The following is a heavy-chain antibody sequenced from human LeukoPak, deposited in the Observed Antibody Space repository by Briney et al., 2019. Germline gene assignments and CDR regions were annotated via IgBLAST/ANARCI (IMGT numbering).Heavy chain of an antibody. J-gene: IGHJ3*02. Sequence: GGSLRLSCAASGFTLSSYTTNWVRQAPGKGLEWVSSISNSGFYIYYADSVKGRFVVSRDDVNNSLYLQMYSLRDEDTAVYYCVTDGASDIWGQGTMVTVSS. V-gene: IGHV3-21*01. CDR2: ISNSGFYI. CDR1: GFTLSSYT. CDR3: VTDGASDI.